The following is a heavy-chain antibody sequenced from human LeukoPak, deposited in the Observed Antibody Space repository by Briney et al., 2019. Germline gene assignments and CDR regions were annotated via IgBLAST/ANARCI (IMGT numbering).Heavy chain of an antibody. V-gene: IGHV4-39*01. CDR3: ARLLSGYFNWFDP. CDR1: GGSISSSSYY. Sequence: SETLSLTCTVSGGSISSSSYYWGWIRQPPGKGLEWIGSIYYSGSTYYNPSLKSRVTISVDTSKNQFSLKLSSVTAADTAVYYCARLLSGYFNWFDPWGQGTLVTVSS. CDR2: IYYSGST. D-gene: IGHD3-22*01. J-gene: IGHJ5*02.